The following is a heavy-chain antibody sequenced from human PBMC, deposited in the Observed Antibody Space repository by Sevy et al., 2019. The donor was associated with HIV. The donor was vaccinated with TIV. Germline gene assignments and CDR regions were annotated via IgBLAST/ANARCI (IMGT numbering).Heavy chain of an antibody. J-gene: IGHJ1*01. V-gene: IGHV4-38-2*01. CDR3: ARATGSYPAEYFQY. CDR2: IYHSGST. Sequence: SETLSLTCAVSGSYISSGYYWGWIRQPPGKGLEWIGNIYHSGSTYSNPSLKSRVTISLHTSKKQFSLKLSSVTAADTAVYYCARATGSYPAEYFQYWGQGSLVTVSS. D-gene: IGHD3-16*02. CDR1: GSYISSGYY.